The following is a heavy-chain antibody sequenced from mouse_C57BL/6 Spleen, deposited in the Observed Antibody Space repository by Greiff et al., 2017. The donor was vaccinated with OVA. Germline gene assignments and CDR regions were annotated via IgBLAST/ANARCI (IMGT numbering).Heavy chain of an antibody. CDR3: ARSPYGPFDY. J-gene: IGHJ2*01. D-gene: IGHD1-1*02. CDR1: GYSFTGYY. Sequence: VQLKQSGPELVKPGASVKISCKASGYSFTGYYMNWVKQSPEKSLEWIGEINPSTGGTTYNQKFKAKATLTVDKSSSTAYMQLKSLTSEDSAVYYCARSPYGPFDYWGQGTTLTVSS. CDR2: INPSTGGT. V-gene: IGHV1-42*01.